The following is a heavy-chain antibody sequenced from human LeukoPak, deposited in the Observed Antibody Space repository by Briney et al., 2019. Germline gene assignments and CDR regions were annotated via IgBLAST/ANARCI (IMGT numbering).Heavy chain of an antibody. Sequence: GGSLRLSCAASGFTFSSYSMNWVRQAPGKGPEWVSSISSSSSSYIYYADSVKGRFTISRDNAKNSLYLQMNSLRAEDTAVYYCARVETLRYGSGSYYAFDIWGQGTMVTVSS. D-gene: IGHD3-10*01. CDR1: GFTFSSYS. J-gene: IGHJ3*02. V-gene: IGHV3-21*01. CDR3: ARVETLRYGSGSYYAFDI. CDR2: ISSSSSSYI.